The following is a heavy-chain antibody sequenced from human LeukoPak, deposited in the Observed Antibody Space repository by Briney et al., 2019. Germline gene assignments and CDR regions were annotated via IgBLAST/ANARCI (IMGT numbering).Heavy chain of an antibody. Sequence: GGSLRLSCEVSGFIFSNYGMHWVRQAPGKGLEWVALIWYDGRTKFHADSVKGRLTISRDNAKKSLFLQMNSLRAEDTAVYYCAIYYDSSGSIDHWGQGTLVTVSS. CDR2: IWYDGRTK. CDR3: AIYYDSSGSIDH. V-gene: IGHV3-33*03. J-gene: IGHJ4*02. CDR1: GFIFSNYG. D-gene: IGHD3-22*01.